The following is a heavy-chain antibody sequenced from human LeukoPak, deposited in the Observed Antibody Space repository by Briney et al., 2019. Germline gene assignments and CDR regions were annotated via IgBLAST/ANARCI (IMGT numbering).Heavy chain of an antibody. V-gene: IGHV3-9*01. CDR1: GFTFDDYA. J-gene: IGHJ3*02. CDR3: AKDRKAYSSGSSGAFDI. CDR2: ISWNSGSI. Sequence: PGRSLRLSCAASGFTFDDYAMHWVRQAPGKGLEWVSGISWNSGSIGYADSVKGRFTISRDNAKNSLYLQMNSLRAEDTALYYCAKDRKAYSSGSSGAFDIWGQGTMVTVSS. D-gene: IGHD6-19*01.